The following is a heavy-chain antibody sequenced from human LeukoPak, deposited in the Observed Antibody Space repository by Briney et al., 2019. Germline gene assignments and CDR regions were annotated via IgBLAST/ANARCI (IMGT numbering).Heavy chain of an antibody. CDR1: GYTFTSYA. CDR3: ARRYSSSWYAPFDY. J-gene: IGHJ4*02. D-gene: IGHD6-13*01. Sequence: ASVKVSCKASGYTFTSYAMHWVRQAPGQRFEWMGWINAGNGNTKYSQKFQGRVTITRDTSASTAYMELSSLRSEDTAVYYCARRYSSSWYAPFDYWGQGTLVTVSS. V-gene: IGHV1-3*01. CDR2: INAGNGNT.